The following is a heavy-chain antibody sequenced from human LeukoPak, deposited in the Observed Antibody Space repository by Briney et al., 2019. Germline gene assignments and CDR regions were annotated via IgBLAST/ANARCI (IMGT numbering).Heavy chain of an antibody. J-gene: IGHJ5*02. CDR1: GGSFSGYY. V-gene: IGHV4-34*01. D-gene: IGHD2-15*01. Sequence: SETLSLTCAVYGGSFSGYYWSWIRQPPGKGLEWIGEINHSGSTNYNPSLKSRVTISVDTSKNQFSLKLSSVTAADTAVYYCARHYCSGGSCYSSTSWFDPWGQGTLVTVSS. CDR2: INHSGST. CDR3: ARHYCSGGSCYSSTSWFDP.